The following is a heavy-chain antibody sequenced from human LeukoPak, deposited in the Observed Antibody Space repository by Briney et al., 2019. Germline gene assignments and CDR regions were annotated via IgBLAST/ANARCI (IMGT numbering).Heavy chain of an antibody. CDR1: GGTFSSCA. J-gene: IGHJ4*02. CDR3: ARDLGYCSSTSCYHYFDY. CDR2: IIPIFGTA. Sequence: SVEVSCKASGGTFSSCAISWVRQAPGQGLEWMGRIIPIFGTANYAQKFQGRVTITTDESTSTAYMELSSLRSEDTAVYYCARDLGYCSSTSCYHYFDYWGQGTLVTVSS. D-gene: IGHD2-2*01. V-gene: IGHV1-69*05.